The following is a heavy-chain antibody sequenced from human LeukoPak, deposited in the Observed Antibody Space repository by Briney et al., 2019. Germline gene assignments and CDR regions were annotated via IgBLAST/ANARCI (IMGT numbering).Heavy chain of an antibody. CDR1: GGSISSYY. CDR2: IYYSGST. CDR3: ARDRRRDLLHAFDI. V-gene: IGHV4-59*01. Sequence: SETLSLTCTVSGGSISSYYWSWIRQPPGKGLEWIGYIYYSGSTNYNPSLKSRVTISVDTSRNQFSLKLSSVTAADTAVYYCARDRRRDLLHAFDIWGQGTMVTVSS. J-gene: IGHJ3*02. D-gene: IGHD1-26*01.